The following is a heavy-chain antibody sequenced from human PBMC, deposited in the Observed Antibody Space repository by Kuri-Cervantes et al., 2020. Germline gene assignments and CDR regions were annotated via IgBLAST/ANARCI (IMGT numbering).Heavy chain of an antibody. CDR3: AREAAVTTFSRRVGFDY. CDR2: IYYSRSS. Sequence: GSLRLSCTVSGGSISSGGYYWVWIRQPPGKGLEWIGSIYYSRSSYYNPSLKSRVTISVDTSKNQFSLKLTSVTAADTAVYYCAREAAVTTFSRRVGFDYWGQGTLVTVSS. D-gene: IGHD4-17*01. J-gene: IGHJ4*02. V-gene: IGHV4-39*07. CDR1: GGSISSGGYY.